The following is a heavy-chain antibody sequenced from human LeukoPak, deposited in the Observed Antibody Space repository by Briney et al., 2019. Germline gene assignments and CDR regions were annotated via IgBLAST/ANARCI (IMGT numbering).Heavy chain of an antibody. D-gene: IGHD3-3*01. CDR2: INHSGST. J-gene: IGHJ4*02. V-gene: IGHV4-34*01. Sequence: SETLSLTCAVYGGSFSGYYWSWIRQPPGKGLEWIGEINHSGSTNYNPSLKSRVTISVDTSKNQFSLKLSSVTAADTAVYYCARSDDLIAIFGVGKNGGQGTLVTVSS. CDR3: ARSDDLIAIFGVGKN. CDR1: GGSFSGYY.